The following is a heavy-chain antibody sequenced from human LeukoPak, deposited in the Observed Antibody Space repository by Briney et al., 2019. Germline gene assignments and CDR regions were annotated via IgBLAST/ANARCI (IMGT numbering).Heavy chain of an antibody. V-gene: IGHV6-1*01. CDR3: ARDEVNIVATIGGFDY. CDR1: GDSVSSNSAA. D-gene: IGHD5-12*01. CDR2: TYYRSKWYN. Sequence: SQTLSLTFAISGDSVSSNSAAWNWIRQSPSRGLEWLGSTYYRSKWYNDYAVSVKSRITINPDTSKNQFSLQLNSVTPEDTAVYYCARDEVNIVATIGGFDYWGQGTLVTVSS. J-gene: IGHJ4*02.